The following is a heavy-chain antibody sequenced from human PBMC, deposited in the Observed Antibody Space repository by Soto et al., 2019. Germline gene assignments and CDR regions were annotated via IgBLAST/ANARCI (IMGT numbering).Heavy chain of an antibody. CDR3: AKCLIRARDIVLVPAASTRGLCDY. D-gene: IGHD2-2*01. V-gene: IGHV3-30*18. CDR1: GFTFSSYG. Sequence: PGGSLRLSCAASGFTFSSYGMHWVRQAPGKGLEWVAVISYDGSNKYYADSVKGRFTISRDNSKNTLYLQMNSLRAEDTAVYYSAKCLIRARDIVLVPAASTRGLCDYWGQGTLVTVSS. CDR2: ISYDGSNK. J-gene: IGHJ4*02.